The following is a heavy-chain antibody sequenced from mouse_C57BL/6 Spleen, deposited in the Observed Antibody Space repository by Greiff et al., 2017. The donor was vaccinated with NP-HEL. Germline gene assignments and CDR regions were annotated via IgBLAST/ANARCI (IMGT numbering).Heavy chain of an antibody. V-gene: IGHV1-26*01. CDR2: INPNNGGT. CDR3: ARRRAGAYFDY. Sequence: EVQLQESGPELVKPGASVKISCKASGYTFTDYYMNWVKQSHGKSLEWIGDINPNNGGTSYNQKFKGKATLTVDKSSSTAYMELRSLTSEDSAVYYCARRRAGAYFDYWGQGTTLTVSS. J-gene: IGHJ2*01. CDR1: GYTFTDYY. D-gene: IGHD3-3*01.